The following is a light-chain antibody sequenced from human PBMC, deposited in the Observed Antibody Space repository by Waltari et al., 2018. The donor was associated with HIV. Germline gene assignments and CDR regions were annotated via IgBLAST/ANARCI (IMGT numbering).Light chain of an antibody. Sequence: SYELTQPPPVSVSPGQTARITCSGDALPKQYAYWYQQKPGQAPVVVIYKDSERPSGIPGRFPGSSVGTTVTLTISGVQAEDEADYYCQSADSSGPYRVFGGGTKLTVL. V-gene: IGLV3-25*03. CDR2: KDS. CDR1: ALPKQY. CDR3: QSADSSGPYRV. J-gene: IGLJ3*02.